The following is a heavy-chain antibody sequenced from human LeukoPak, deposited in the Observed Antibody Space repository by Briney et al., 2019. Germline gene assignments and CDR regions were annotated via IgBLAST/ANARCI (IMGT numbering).Heavy chain of an antibody. CDR3: AREYWEQQLGGAFDI. CDR1: GYTFTSYA. V-gene: IGHV1-3*01. J-gene: IGHJ3*02. D-gene: IGHD6-13*01. CDR2: INAGNGNT. Sequence: ASVKVSCKASGYTFTSYAMHWVRQAPGQRLEWMGWINAGNGNTKYSQKFQGRVTITRDTSASTAYMELRSLRSDDTAVYYCAREYWEQQLGGAFDIWGQGTMVTVSS.